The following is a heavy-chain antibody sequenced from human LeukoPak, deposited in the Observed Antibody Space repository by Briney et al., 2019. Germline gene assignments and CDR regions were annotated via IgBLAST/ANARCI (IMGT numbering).Heavy chain of an antibody. Sequence: ASVKVSCTASGYPFSAHFLNWVRQAPGQGLEWMGNIDTTTGNPRYAQDFTGRFVFSLDTSVSTAYLQITSLKADDTAAYYCVRGTPTPGMDYWGQGTQVTVSS. CDR2: IDTTTGNP. CDR1: GYPFSAHF. CDR3: VRGTPTPGMDY. V-gene: IGHV7-4-1*02. D-gene: IGHD3-10*01. J-gene: IGHJ4*02.